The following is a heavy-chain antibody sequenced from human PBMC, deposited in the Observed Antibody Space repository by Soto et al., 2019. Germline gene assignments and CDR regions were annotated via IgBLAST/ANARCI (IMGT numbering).Heavy chain of an antibody. J-gene: IGHJ4*02. Sequence: QVQLVESGGGIVQPGESLRLSCEASGFTFISYSIHWVRQAPGKGLEWVATISHDGARTSYADSMNGRFTISRDNSKTTVYLEMNSLRVEDTAVYHCARDKDWGWHDYWGQGTLVTVSS. V-gene: IGHV3-30-3*01. CDR1: GFTFISYS. CDR2: ISHDGART. CDR3: ARDKDWGWHDY. D-gene: IGHD2-8*02.